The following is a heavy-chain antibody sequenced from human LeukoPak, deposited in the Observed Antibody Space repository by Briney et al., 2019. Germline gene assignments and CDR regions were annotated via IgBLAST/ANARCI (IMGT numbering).Heavy chain of an antibody. CDR2: ITGSDGSS. D-gene: IGHD3-9*01. CDR3: AKWGDYDILTGYYVPDY. Sequence: GGSLRFSCVASGFTFTNYAMSWVRQAPGKGLEWVSAITGSDGSSYYADSVKGRFTISRDNSKNTLYLQVNSLRAEDTAVYYCAKWGDYDILTGYYVPDYWGQGTLVTVSS. CDR1: GFTFTNYA. V-gene: IGHV3-23*01. J-gene: IGHJ4*02.